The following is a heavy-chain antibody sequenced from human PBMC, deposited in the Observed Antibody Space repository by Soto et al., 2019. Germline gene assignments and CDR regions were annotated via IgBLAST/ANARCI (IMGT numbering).Heavy chain of an antibody. CDR1: AFSLGTGGVG. D-gene: IGHD2-21*02. Sequence: QITLKESGPTLVKPTQTLTLTCTFSAFSLGTGGVGVGWIRQPPGKALEWLALIYWDDDKRYSPSLRSRLTITKDTSKNHVVLTMTNMDPVDTATYYCIQSRCGGDCLQSYASYYYYGMDVWGQGTTVTVSS. CDR3: IQSRCGGDCLQSYASYYYYGMDV. J-gene: IGHJ6*02. CDR2: IYWDDDK. V-gene: IGHV2-5*02.